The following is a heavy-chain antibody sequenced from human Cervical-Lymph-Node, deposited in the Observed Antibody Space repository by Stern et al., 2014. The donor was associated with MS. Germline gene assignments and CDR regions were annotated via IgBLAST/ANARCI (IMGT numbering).Heavy chain of an antibody. J-gene: IGHJ5*02. CDR2: IFPVFGTP. V-gene: IGHV1-69*18. D-gene: IGHD6-13*01. CDR1: GGTFSKFP. Sequence: VQLVESGAEVTQSWSSVKVSFKASGGTFSKFPSSWVRQAAGQGLEWIGSIFPVFGTPACAHEFRGRVTITAVVSTSTVYMELSSLRSDDTAVYYCALSSETSDRWYSLGYDLWGQGTLVTVSS. CDR3: ALSSETSDRWYSLGYDL.